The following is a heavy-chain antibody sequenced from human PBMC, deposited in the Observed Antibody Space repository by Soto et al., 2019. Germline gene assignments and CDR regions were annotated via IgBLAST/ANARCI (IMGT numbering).Heavy chain of an antibody. J-gene: IGHJ6*03. CDR2: ISAYNGNT. CDR3: ARNRDEPLVSFYSYYMDV. CDR1: GYTFTSYG. Sequence: QVPLVQSGAEVKKPGASVKVSCKASGYTFTSYGISWVRQAPGQGLEWMGWISAYNGNTNYAQKLQGRVTMTTDTSTSTAYMELRSLRSAYTAVYYCARNRDEPLVSFYSYYMDVWGKGTTVTVSS. V-gene: IGHV1-18*01. D-gene: IGHD3-16*01.